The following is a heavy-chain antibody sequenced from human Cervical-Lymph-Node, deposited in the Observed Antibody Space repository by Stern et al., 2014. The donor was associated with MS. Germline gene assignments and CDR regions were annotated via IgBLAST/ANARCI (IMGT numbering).Heavy chain of an antibody. Sequence: DQLVESGGGVVQPGRSLRLSCAASGFTFSNYAVHWVRQAPGKGLEWVAVISYDGSNKYYADSVKGRFTISRDNSKNTLYLQMNSLRAEDTAVYYCARASGGSGWYNFDYWGQGTLVTVSS. D-gene: IGHD6-19*01. CDR2: ISYDGSNK. CDR3: ARASGGSGWYNFDY. J-gene: IGHJ4*02. V-gene: IGHV3-30*04. CDR1: GFTFSNYA.